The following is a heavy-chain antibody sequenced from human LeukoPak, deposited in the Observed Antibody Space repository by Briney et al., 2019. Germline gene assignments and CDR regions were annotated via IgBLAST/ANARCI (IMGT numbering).Heavy chain of an antibody. CDR3: ARDLYDILTGHYNALGY. D-gene: IGHD3-9*01. V-gene: IGHV3-21*01. CDR1: GFTFSSYS. CDR2: ISSSSSYI. J-gene: IGHJ4*02. Sequence: GGSLRLSCAASGFTFSSYSMNWVRQAPGKGLEWVSSISSSSSYIYYADSVKGRFTISRDNAKNSLYLQMNSLRAEDTAVYYCARDLYDILTGHYNALGYWGQGTLVTVSS.